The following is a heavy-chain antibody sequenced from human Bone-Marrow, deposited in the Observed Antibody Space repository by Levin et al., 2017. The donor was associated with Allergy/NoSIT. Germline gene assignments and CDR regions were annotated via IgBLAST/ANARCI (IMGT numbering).Heavy chain of an antibody. J-gene: IGHJ5*02. V-gene: IGHV1-2*02. D-gene: IGHD3-9*01. CDR2: INPNSGGT. Sequence: ASVKVSCKASGYTFTGYYMHWVRQAPGQGLEWMGWINPNSGGTNYAQKFQGRVTMTRDTSISTAYMELSRLRSDDTAVYYCARGTPLRYFDWLRGWDRAGTPNWFDPWGQGTLVTVSS. CDR1: GYTFTGYY. CDR3: ARGTPLRYFDWLRGWDRAGTPNWFDP.